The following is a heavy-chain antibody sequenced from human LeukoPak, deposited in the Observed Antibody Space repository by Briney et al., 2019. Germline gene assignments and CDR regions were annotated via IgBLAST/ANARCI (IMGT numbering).Heavy chain of an antibody. CDR3: VRIYRGYSHGHTPDF. CDR1: GGSISSTSYY. CDR2: IDSDGGSI. Sequence: ETLSLTCVVSGGSISSTSYYWGWIRQVPGKGLEWVSRIDSDGGSINYADFVKGRFIISRDNAQNTLYLQMNNLRVEGTGVYYCVRIYRGYSHGHTPDFWGQGTLVAVSS. J-gene: IGHJ4*02. D-gene: IGHD5-18*01. V-gene: IGHV3-74*01.